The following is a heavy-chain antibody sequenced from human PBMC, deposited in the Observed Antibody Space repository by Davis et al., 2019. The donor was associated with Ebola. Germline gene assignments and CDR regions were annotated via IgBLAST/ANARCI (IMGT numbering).Heavy chain of an antibody. Sequence: PGGSLRLSCAASGFTLSNYWMHWVRQDPGKGLLWVSRIKSDGSIAIYADSVKGRFTISRDNAKNTVYLQMNSLRAEDTALYYCARGGTTVTTPLDYWGQGTLVTVSS. CDR3: ARGGTTVTTPLDY. V-gene: IGHV3-74*01. CDR1: GFTLSNYW. J-gene: IGHJ4*02. D-gene: IGHD4-17*01. CDR2: IKSDGSIA.